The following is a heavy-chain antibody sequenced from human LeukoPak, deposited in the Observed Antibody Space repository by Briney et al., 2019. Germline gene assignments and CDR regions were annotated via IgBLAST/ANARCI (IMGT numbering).Heavy chain of an antibody. CDR3: ARDQREGIAARPGLNAFGI. CDR2: INPSGGST. J-gene: IGHJ3*02. CDR1: GYTFTSYY. D-gene: IGHD6-6*01. V-gene: IGHV1-46*01. Sequence: GASVKVSCKASGYTFTSYYMHWVRQAPGQGLEWMGIINPSGGSTSYAQKFQGRVTVTRDTSTSTVYMELSSLRSEDTAVYYCARDQREGIAARPGLNAFGIWGQGTMVTVSS.